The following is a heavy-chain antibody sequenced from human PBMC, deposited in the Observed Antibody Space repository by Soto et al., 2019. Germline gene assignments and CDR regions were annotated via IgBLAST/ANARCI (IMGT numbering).Heavy chain of an antibody. J-gene: IGHJ4*02. CDR2: IIPIFGTA. D-gene: IGHD1-26*01. CDR1: GGTFSSYS. CDR3: ARVGRVGATYDY. Sequence: SVKVSCKASGGTFSSYSISWVRQAPGQGLEWMGGIIPIFGTANYAQKFQGRVTITADESTSTAYMELSSLRSEDTAVYYCARVGRVGATYDYWGQGTLGTVS. V-gene: IGHV1-69*13.